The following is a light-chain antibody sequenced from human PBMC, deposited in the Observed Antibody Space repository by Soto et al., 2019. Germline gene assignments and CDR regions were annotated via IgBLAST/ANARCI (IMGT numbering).Light chain of an antibody. Sequence: AIQLTQSPSSLSASVGDRVTITCRASQGISTLFAWYQQKPGKAPKLLIYDDSSLESGVPLRFSGSGSGTDFTLTIASLQPEDFATYYCQQFYDYPLTFGGGTKVEIK. CDR1: QGISTL. CDR2: DDS. CDR3: QQFYDYPLT. J-gene: IGKJ4*01. V-gene: IGKV1D-13*01.